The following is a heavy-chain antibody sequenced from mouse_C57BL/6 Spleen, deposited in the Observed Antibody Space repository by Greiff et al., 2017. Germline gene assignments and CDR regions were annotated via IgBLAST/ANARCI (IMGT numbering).Heavy chain of an antibody. J-gene: IGHJ4*01. CDR3: ARGNLGYYAMDY. Sequence: VQLQQPGAELVKPGASVKMTCKASGYTFTSYWITWVKQRPGQGLEWIGDIYPGSGSTNYNEKFKSKATLTVDTSSSTAYMQLSSLTSEDSAVYYCARGNLGYYAMDYWGQGTSVTVSS. CDR2: IYPGSGST. CDR1: GYTFTSYW. V-gene: IGHV1-55*01.